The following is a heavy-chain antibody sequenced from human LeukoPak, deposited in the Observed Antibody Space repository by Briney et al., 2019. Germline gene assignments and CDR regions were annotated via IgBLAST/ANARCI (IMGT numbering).Heavy chain of an antibody. CDR2: IYTSGST. D-gene: IGHD4-17*01. J-gene: IGHJ5*02. V-gene: IGHV4-4*07. CDR3: ARGPLTVTRGFDP. CDR1: GGSINIYY. Sequence: PSETLSLTCTVSGGSINIYYWSWIRQPAGKGLEWIGRIYTSGSTNYNPSLKSRVTMSVDTSKNQFSLKLSSVTAADTAIYYCARGPLTVTRGFDPWGQGTLVIVSS.